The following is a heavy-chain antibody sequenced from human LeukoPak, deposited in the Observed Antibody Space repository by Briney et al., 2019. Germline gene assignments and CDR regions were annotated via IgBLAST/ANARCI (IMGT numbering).Heavy chain of an antibody. Sequence: GGSLRLSCAASGFTFSSSWMHWVRQAPGKGLVWVSRITRDGSSTTYADSVKGRFTTSRDNAKNTLYLQMDSLRDDDTAVYYCARDPGYGSWSPFWGGMDVWGNGTTVIVSS. CDR2: ITRDGSST. V-gene: IGHV3-74*01. CDR3: ARDPGYGSWSPFWGGMDV. D-gene: IGHD3-16*01. CDR1: GFTFSSSW. J-gene: IGHJ6*04.